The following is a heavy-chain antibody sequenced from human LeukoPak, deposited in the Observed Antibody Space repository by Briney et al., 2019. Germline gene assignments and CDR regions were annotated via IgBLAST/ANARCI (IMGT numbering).Heavy chain of an antibody. Sequence: GGSLRLSCAASGFTFSDYSMNWVSQAPGKGLEWVSSISRSSRHVYYEGSVKGRFTISRDNAKNSLFLQMNSLRAEDMAVYYCVRDFMGMGGTTAYLHHWGQGTLVTVSS. D-gene: IGHD1-1*01. CDR2: ISRSSRHV. J-gene: IGHJ1*01. V-gene: IGHV3-21*01. CDR3: VRDFMGMGGTTAYLHH. CDR1: GFTFSDYS.